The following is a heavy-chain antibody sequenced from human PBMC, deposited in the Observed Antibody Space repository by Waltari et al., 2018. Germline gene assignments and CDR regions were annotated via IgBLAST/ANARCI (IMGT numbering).Heavy chain of an antibody. CDR1: GFPFSYYA. CDR2: VSAVGSDT. Sequence: EVQLLESGGGLVQPGGSLRLSCAASGFPFSYYALSWVRQAPGKGLEWVSIVSAVGSDTYYADSLKGRFTISRDNSKNTLFLQMNSLRDDDTAVYYCAKGRIGVGAFDFDYWGQGTLVTVSS. D-gene: IGHD1-26*01. V-gene: IGHV3-23*01. J-gene: IGHJ4*02. CDR3: AKGRIGVGAFDFDY.